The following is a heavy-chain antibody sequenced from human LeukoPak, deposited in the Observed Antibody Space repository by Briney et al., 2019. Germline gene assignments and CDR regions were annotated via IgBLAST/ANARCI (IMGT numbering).Heavy chain of an antibody. V-gene: IGHV4-59*08. CDR2: IHYSGAT. J-gene: IGHJ4*02. Sequence: PSETLSVTCTVSGGSISYDYWSWIRQSLGKRLEWIGYIHYSGATNYSPSLKSRVTISVDTSKNQFSLKLSSVTAADTALYYCATLRGASTAVFDSWGQGALVTVSS. D-gene: IGHD2-21*02. CDR1: GGSISYDY. CDR3: ATLRGASTAVFDS.